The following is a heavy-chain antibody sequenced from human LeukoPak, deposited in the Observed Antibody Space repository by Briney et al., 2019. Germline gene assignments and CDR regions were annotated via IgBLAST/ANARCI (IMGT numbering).Heavy chain of an antibody. CDR3: ARDNCSGGSCYSGWFDP. J-gene: IGHJ5*02. CDR1: GGTFSSYA. D-gene: IGHD2-15*01. CDR2: IIPIFGTA. Sequence: GSSVKVSCKASGGTFSSYAISWVRQAPGQGLEWMGGIIPIFGTANYAQKFQGRVTITADESTSTAYMELSSLRSEDTAVYYCARDNCSGGSCYSGWFDPWGQGTLVTVSS. V-gene: IGHV1-69*01.